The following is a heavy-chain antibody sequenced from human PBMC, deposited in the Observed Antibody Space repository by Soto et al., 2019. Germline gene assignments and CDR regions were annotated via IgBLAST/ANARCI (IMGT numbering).Heavy chain of an antibody. V-gene: IGHV3-30*18. J-gene: IGHJ6*02. Sequence: PXVCLRLSSAACGFTFSSYCMHWVRQAPGKGLEWVAVISYDGSNKYYADSVKGRFTISRDNSKNTLYLQMNSLRAEDTAVYYCAKGENYFLAVYYYYGMDVWGQRTTVTVSS. CDR2: ISYDGSNK. CDR3: AKGENYFLAVYYYYGMDV. D-gene: IGHD1-7*01. CDR1: GFTFSSYC.